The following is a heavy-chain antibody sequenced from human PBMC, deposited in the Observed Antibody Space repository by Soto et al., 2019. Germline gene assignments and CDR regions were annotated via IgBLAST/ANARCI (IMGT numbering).Heavy chain of an antibody. D-gene: IGHD5-12*01. CDR1: GGSISSYY. Sequence: SETLSLTCTVSGGSISSYYWSWIRQPPGKGLEWIGYIYYSGSTNYNPSLKSRVTISVDTSKNQFSLKLSSVTAADTAVYYCARHLVTYDFSVWFDPWGQGTLVTVSS. J-gene: IGHJ5*02. CDR2: IYYSGST. V-gene: IGHV4-59*08. CDR3: ARHLVTYDFSVWFDP.